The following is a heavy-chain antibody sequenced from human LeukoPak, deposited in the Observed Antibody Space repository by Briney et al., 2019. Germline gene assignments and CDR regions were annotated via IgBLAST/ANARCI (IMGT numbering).Heavy chain of an antibody. D-gene: IGHD5-24*01. Sequence: PGGSLRLSRAASGFTFSSYAMSWVRQAPGKGLEWVSAISGSGGSTYYADSVKGRFTISRDNSKNTLYLQMNSLRAEDTAVYYCAKDQGDGYNYDAFDIWGQGTMVTVSS. CDR1: GFTFSSYA. CDR3: AKDQGDGYNYDAFDI. CDR2: ISGSGGST. V-gene: IGHV3-23*01. J-gene: IGHJ3*02.